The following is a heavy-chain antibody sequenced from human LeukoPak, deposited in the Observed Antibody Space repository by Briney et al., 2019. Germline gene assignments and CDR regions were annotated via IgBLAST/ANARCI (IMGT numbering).Heavy chain of an antibody. D-gene: IGHD3-22*01. CDR2: ISPSGDIL. Sequence: PGGALRLSCAASGFTFSSHGMNWVRQAPGKGLEWVSGISPSGDILYYADSVKGQFTISRDNSKNSLYLQMNSLRAEDTAVYYCARTNYYDSSGYTHWGQGTLVTVSS. V-gene: IGHV3-23*01. CDR1: GFTFSSHG. J-gene: IGHJ4*02. CDR3: ARTNYYDSSGYTH.